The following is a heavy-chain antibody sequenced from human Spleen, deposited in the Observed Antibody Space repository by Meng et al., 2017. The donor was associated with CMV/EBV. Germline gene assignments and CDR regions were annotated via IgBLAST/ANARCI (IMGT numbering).Heavy chain of an antibody. V-gene: IGHV3-74*01. J-gene: IGHJ4*02. Sequence: GSLRLSCAASGFTFSSYWMHWVRQAPGKGLVWVSRINSDGSSTSYADSVKGRFTISRDNAKNTLYLQMNSLRAEDTAVYYCARFSDFWSGYQNWGQGTLVTVSS. CDR2: INSDGSST. CDR1: GFTFSSYW. D-gene: IGHD3-3*01. CDR3: ARFSDFWSGYQN.